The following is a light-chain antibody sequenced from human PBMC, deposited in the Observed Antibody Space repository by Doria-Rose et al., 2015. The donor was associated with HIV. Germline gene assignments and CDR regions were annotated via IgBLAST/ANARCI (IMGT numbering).Light chain of an antibody. V-gene: IGKV3-20*01. CDR1: QSFSSTY. J-gene: IGKJ1*01. CDR3: HQYGTSWT. CDR2: DGS. Sequence: TQSPGTLSLSPGERATLSCRASQSFSSTYLAWFQQKTDQAPSLLIYDGSTRASGIPDRYSASGSDTDFTLTINRLEPEDFALYYCHQYGTSWTCGQGTKVEI.